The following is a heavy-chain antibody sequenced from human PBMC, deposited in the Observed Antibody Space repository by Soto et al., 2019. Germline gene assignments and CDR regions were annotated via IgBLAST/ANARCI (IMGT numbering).Heavy chain of an antibody. CDR2: IYYSGST. V-gene: IGHV4-39*01. CDR1: GGSISSSSYY. Sequence: SETLSLTCTVSGGSISSSSYYWGWIRQPPGKGLEWIGSIYYSGSTYYNPSLKSRVTISVDTSKNQFSLKLSSVTAADTAVYYCARLGYDFWSGYSGNDYWGQGTLVTVSS. CDR3: ARLGYDFWSGYSGNDY. D-gene: IGHD3-3*01. J-gene: IGHJ4*02.